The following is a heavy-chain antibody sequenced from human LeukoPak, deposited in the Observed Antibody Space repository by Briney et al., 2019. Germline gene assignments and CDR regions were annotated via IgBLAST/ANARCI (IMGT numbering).Heavy chain of an antibody. D-gene: IGHD6-19*01. Sequence: PGGSLRLSCAASGFTFSNYAMSWVRQAPGRGLEWVSAISGSGDYTNYADSVKGRFTISRDNSKNTLYLQMNRLRAEDTAVYYCAKDRASGSGSYSYRGFDYWGQGTLVTVSS. CDR2: ISGSGDYT. J-gene: IGHJ4*02. CDR3: AKDRASGSGSYSYRGFDY. V-gene: IGHV3-23*01. CDR1: GFTFSNYA.